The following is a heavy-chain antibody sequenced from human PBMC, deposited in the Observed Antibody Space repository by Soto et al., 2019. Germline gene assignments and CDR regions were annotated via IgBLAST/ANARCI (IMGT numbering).Heavy chain of an antibody. D-gene: IGHD6-19*01. Sequence: QVQLVQSGAEVRKPGASVKVSCKASGYPYTNSYMHWVRQAPGQGLEWMGWIHPNTGGTNYAQKFQGRVTMTRDTAARTFYMALNRLTPADTALYFCASYCRTRGWFRQAGNFAMDVWGQGTTVTVS. V-gene: IGHV1-2*02. CDR3: ASYCRTRGWFRQAGNFAMDV. CDR1: GYPYTNSY. CDR2: IHPNTGGT. J-gene: IGHJ6*02.